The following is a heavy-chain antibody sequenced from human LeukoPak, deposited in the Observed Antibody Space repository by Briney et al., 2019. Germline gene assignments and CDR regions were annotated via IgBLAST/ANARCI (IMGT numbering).Heavy chain of an antibody. J-gene: IGHJ4*02. V-gene: IGHV4-30-4*01. Sequence: SETLSLTCTVSGGSISSGDYYWSWIRQPPGKGLEWIGYIYYSGSTYYNPSLKSRVTISVDTSKNQFSLKLSSVTAADTAVYYCARLLIAAAGSVDYWGQGTLVTVSS. D-gene: IGHD6-13*01. CDR1: GGSISSGDYY. CDR2: IYYSGST. CDR3: ARLLIAAAGSVDY.